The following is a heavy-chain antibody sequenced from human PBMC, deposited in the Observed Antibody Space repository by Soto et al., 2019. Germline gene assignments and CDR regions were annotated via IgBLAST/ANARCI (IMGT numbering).Heavy chain of an antibody. Sequence: QVQLVESGGGVVQPGRSLRLSCAASGFTFSSYGMHWVRQAPGKGLEWVAVISYDGSNKYYADSVKGRFTISRDNSKNRLYLQMNSRRAEDTVVYYCAIDQVRVVVAAAFDYWGQGTLVTVSS. CDR3: AIDQVRVVVAAAFDY. J-gene: IGHJ4*02. D-gene: IGHD2-15*01. CDR1: GFTFSSYG. V-gene: IGHV3-30*03. CDR2: ISYDGSNK.